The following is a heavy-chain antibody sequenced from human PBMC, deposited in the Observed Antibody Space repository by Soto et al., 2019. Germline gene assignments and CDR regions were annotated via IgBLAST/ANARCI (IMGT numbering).Heavy chain of an antibody. CDR2: ISYDGSNQ. Sequence: RRLSCAASGXTFNIYGMHWVRQAPDKGLEWVALISYDGSNQYYADSVKGRFTISRDNSKNTLFLQMNSLRADDTAVYYCAKDQASGQGSFDSWGQGTLVTVSS. V-gene: IGHV3-30*18. J-gene: IGHJ4*02. CDR1: GXTFNIYG. CDR3: AKDQASGQGSFDS.